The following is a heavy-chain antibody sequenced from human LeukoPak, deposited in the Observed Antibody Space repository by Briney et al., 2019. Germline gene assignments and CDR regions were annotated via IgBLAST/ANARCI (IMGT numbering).Heavy chain of an antibody. CDR1: GYTLTELS. D-gene: IGHD2-8*01. J-gene: IGHJ5*02. CDR3: ATLGYCTNGVCYHGWFDP. V-gene: IGHV1-24*01. Sequence: APVKLSCKVSGYTLTELSMHWVRHAPGKGLERVGGFDPEDGETIYAQKFQGRVTMTEDTSTDTAYMELSSLRSEDTAVYYCATLGYCTNGVCYHGWFDPWGQGTLATVSS. CDR2: FDPEDGET.